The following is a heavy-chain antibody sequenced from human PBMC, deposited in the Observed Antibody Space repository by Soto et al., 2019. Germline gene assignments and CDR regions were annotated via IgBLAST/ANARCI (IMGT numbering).Heavy chain of an antibody. V-gene: IGHV1-69*01. J-gene: IGHJ6*02. CDR2: IIPIFGTA. CDR1: GGTFSSYA. CDR3: ARRARGYSYCYFYYGMDV. D-gene: IGHD5-18*01. Sequence: QVQLVKSGAELKKPGSSVKVSCKASGGTFSSYAISWVRQAPGQVLEWMGGIIPIFGTANYAQKFEGRVTNNEDESTSSGYMERGGLRNDETAVYYWARRARGYSYCYFYYGMDVWGQGTTVTDSS.